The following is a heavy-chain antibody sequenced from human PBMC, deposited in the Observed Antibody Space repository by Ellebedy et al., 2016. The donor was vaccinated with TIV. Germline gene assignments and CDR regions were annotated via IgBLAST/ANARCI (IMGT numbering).Heavy chain of an antibody. CDR3: ARLRYFGSGSYSDY. D-gene: IGHD3-10*01. V-gene: IGHV3-33*01. Sequence: GESLKISCAASTFTLSDYAMHWVRQAPGKGLEWVAVIWYDGSHLYYANSVRGRFTISRDNSKNTLYLQMNSLRAGDTAIYYCARLRYFGSGSYSDYWGQGTLVTVSS. CDR2: IWYDGSHL. J-gene: IGHJ4*02. CDR1: TFTLSDYA.